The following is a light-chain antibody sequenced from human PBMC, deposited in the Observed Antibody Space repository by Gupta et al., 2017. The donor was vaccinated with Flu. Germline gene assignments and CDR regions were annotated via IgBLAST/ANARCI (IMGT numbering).Light chain of an antibody. CDR1: QSISSSN. V-gene: IGKV3-20*01. J-gene: IGKJ1*01. CDR3: QQYGSSPG. Sequence: EIVLTQSPGTLSLSPGERATLSCRASQSISSSNLAWYQQNTGQAPRLLISGASSRATGIPDRFSGRGSVTDFTLTISRLEPEDFAVYGCQQYGSSPGFGQWTKVEIK. CDR2: GAS.